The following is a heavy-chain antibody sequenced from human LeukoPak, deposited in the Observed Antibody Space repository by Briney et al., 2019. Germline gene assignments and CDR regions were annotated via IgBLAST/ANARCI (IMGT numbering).Heavy chain of an antibody. J-gene: IGHJ4*02. CDR3: ARAMTTVTPDY. D-gene: IGHD4-11*01. V-gene: IGHV1-2*02. CDR1: GFSFTGYY. Sequence: GASVKVSCKPSGFSFTGYYLHWVRQAPGQGLEWMGWINPNSGGTNYAQKFQGRVTMTRDTSISTAYMELSRLRSDDTAVYYCARAMTTVTPDYWGQGTLVTVSS. CDR2: INPNSGGT.